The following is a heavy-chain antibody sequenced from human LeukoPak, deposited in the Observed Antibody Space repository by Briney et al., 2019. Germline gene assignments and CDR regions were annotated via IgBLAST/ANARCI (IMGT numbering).Heavy chain of an antibody. V-gene: IGHV4-34*01. Sequence: PSETLSLTCAVYGGSFSGYYWSWIRQPPGKGLEWIGEINHSGSTNYNPSLKSRVTISVDTSKNQFSLKLSSVTAADTAVYYCARPPHSSSWYSYYYYYMDVWGKGTTVTISS. D-gene: IGHD6-13*01. J-gene: IGHJ6*03. CDR3: ARPPHSSSWYSYYYYYMDV. CDR2: INHSGST. CDR1: GGSFSGYY.